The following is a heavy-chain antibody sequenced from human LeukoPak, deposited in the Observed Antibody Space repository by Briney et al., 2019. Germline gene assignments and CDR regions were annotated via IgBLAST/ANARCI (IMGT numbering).Heavy chain of an antibody. CDR2: ISGSGGST. J-gene: IGHJ4*02. D-gene: IGHD4-17*01. CDR1: GFTFSSYA. Sequence: GGSLRLSCAASGFTFSSYAMSWVRQAPGKGLEWVSAISGSGGSTYYADSVKGRFTISRDNSKNTLYLQMNSLRAEDTAVYYCAQTPSDYGDYPSWSRFDFWGQGTLVTVSS. CDR3: AQTPSDYGDYPSWSRFDF. V-gene: IGHV3-23*01.